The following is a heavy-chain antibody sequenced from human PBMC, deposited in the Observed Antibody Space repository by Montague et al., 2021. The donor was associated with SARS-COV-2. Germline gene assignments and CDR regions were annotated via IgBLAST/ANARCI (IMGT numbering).Heavy chain of an antibody. D-gene: IGHD2-2*01. CDR1: GYSFTSYW. Sequence: QSGAEVKKPGESLKISCEGSGYSFTSYWIAWVRQMPGKGLEWMGIIYPEDSDTRYSPSFQGHVTISADKSMNAAFLQWSSLRASDTAIYYSARQVHIYCSSTSCPFDYWGQGTLVTVSS. V-gene: IGHV5-51*01. CDR3: ARQVHIYCSSTSCPFDY. J-gene: IGHJ4*02. CDR2: IYPEDSDT.